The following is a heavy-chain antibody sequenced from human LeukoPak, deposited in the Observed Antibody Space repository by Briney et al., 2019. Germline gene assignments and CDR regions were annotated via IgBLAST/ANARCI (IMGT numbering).Heavy chain of an antibody. J-gene: IGHJ4*02. CDR1: GFSFSSYA. CDR3: TTDTFGARDS. Sequence: SGGSLRLSCAASGFSFSSYAMTWVRQVPGTGLEWVSTINENGRDTYYAESVRGRFTISRDNAKNTLYLQMNSLRAEDAAVYYCTTDTFGARDSWGQGTLVTVSS. D-gene: IGHD3-10*01. CDR2: INENGRDT. V-gene: IGHV3-23*01.